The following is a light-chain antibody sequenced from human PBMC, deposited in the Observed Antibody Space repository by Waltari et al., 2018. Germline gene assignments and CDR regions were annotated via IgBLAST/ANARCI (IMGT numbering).Light chain of an antibody. J-gene: IGLJ3*02. V-gene: IGLV1-40*01. CDR1: SSNIEAGYD. CDR3: QSYHTYLRGV. CDR2: DDN. Sequence: SVLTQPPSVSGSPGQRVTIPCTRSSSNIEAGYDVHWYHQLPGTAPNHPVYDDNNRPSGLSDRFPVSISGTAASLPITGLQAEDVADYDCQSYHTYLRGVCGGVTTIAVL.